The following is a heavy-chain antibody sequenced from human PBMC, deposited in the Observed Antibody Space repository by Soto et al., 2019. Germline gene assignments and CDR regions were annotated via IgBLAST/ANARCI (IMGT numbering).Heavy chain of an antibody. CDR1: GGTFSSYA. Sequence: SVKVSCKASGGTFSSYAISWVRQAPGQGLEWMGGIIPIFGTANYAQKFQGRVTITADESTSTAYMELSSLRSEDTAVYYCARDYLGSVAARLKPPHPFDPWGQGTLVTSPQ. J-gene: IGHJ5*02. V-gene: IGHV1-69*13. CDR3: ARDYLGSVAARLKPPHPFDP. CDR2: IIPIFGTA. D-gene: IGHD6-6*01.